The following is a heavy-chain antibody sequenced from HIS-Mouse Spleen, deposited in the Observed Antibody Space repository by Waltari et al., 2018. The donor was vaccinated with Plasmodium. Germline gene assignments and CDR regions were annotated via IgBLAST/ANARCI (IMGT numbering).Heavy chain of an antibody. CDR1: GFTFSRYW. V-gene: IGHV3-7*01. J-gene: IGHJ2*01. Sequence: EVQLVESGGGLVQPGGSLRLSCAASGFTFSRYWMSWVRQAPGKGLGVVANIKQEVSEKYYVDSVKGRFTISRDNAKNSLYLQMNSLRAEDTAVYYCASSWYWYFDLWGRGTLVTVSS. CDR3: ASSWYWYFDL. CDR2: IKQEVSEK. D-gene: IGHD6-13*01.